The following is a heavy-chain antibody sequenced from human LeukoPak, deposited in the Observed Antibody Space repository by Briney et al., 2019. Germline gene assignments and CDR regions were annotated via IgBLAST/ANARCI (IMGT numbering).Heavy chain of an antibody. CDR2: INPNSGGT. CDR1: GYTFTGYY. J-gene: IGHJ5*02. Sequence: ASVKVSCKASGYTFTGYYMHWVRQAPGQGLEWMGWINPNSGGTNYAQKFQGRVTMTRDTSISTAYMELSRLRSEDTAVYYCAREGSTMVRGVTLNNWFDPWGQGTLVTVSS. V-gene: IGHV1-2*02. D-gene: IGHD3-10*01. CDR3: AREGSTMVRGVTLNNWFDP.